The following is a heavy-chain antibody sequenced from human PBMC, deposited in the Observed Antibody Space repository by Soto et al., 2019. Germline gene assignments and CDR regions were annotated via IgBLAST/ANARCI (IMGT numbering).Heavy chain of an antibody. CDR1: GYTFTNYA. V-gene: IGHV1-3*01. CDR2: INVGNGNT. Sequence: QVHLVQSGAEVKKPGASVKFSCKASGYTFTNYAMHWVRQAPGQSLEWMGWINVGNGNTRYSQKFQGRVTITRDTAGTTADVELSSLITKDTAVYYGASERSDGGQGYGMEVWGRVTTVIVS. J-gene: IGHJ6*02. D-gene: IGHD1-26*01. CDR3: ASERSDGGQGYGMEV.